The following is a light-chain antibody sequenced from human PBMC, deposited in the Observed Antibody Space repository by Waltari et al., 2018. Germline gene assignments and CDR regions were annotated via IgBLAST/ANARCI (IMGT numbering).Light chain of an antibody. CDR1: SSDAGSYNF. CDR3: CSYAGGSAFV. J-gene: IGLJ1*01. V-gene: IGLV2-23*02. Sequence: QSALTQPASVSGSPGQSITLSCTGTSSDAGSYNFFPWYQHRPGKAPKPLIYGVSKRPSGVSNRFSGSKSGNTASLTISGLRTEDEADYYCCSYAGGSAFVFGTGTKITVL. CDR2: GVS.